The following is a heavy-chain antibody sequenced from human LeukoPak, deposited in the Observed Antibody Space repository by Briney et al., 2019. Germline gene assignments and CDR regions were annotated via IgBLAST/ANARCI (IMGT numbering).Heavy chain of an antibody. CDR2: IKASGGNK. CDR3: AKEGGVRQLLFFLRPPAVNYLDY. V-gene: IGHV3-33*06. J-gene: IGHJ4*02. CDR1: GFTFSSSG. D-gene: IGHD1-26*01. Sequence: GGSLRLSCAASGFTFSSSGMHWVRQAPGKGLEWVAVIKASGGNKYYADSVEGRFTLSRDNSKDTLYLQMNSLRAEDTAVYYCAKEGGVRQLLFFLRPPAVNYLDYWGQGALVTVSS.